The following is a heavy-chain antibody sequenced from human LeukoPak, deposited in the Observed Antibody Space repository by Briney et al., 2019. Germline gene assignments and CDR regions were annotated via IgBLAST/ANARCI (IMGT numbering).Heavy chain of an antibody. CDR1: GGTFSSYA. D-gene: IGHD3-10*01. Sequence: GASVKVSCKASGGTFSSYAISWVRQAPGQGLEWMGGIIPIFGTANYAQKFQGRVTITADESTSTAYMELRSLRSDDTAVYYCARSHYYGSGSYYRPPPFDYWGQGTLVTVSS. CDR2: IIPIFGTA. V-gene: IGHV1-69*13. J-gene: IGHJ4*02. CDR3: ARSHYYGSGSYYRPPPFDY.